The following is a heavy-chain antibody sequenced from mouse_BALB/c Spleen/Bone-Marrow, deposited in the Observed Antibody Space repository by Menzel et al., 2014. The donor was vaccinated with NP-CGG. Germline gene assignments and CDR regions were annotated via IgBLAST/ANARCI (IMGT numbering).Heavy chain of an antibody. CDR3: ARRALDAMDY. CDR1: GYTFTSYW. J-gene: IGHJ4*01. D-gene: IGHD2-10*02. Sequence: LQESGAELVRPGTSVKLSCKASGYTFTSYWMDWVKQRPEQGLEWIGRIDPYDSETHYNQKFKDKAILTVDKSSSTAYMQLSSLTSEDSAVYYCARRALDAMDYWGQGTSVTVSS. CDR2: IDPYDSET. V-gene: IGHV1-61*01.